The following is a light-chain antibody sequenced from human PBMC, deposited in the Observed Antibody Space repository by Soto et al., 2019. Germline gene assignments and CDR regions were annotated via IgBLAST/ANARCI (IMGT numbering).Light chain of an antibody. CDR1: TSNIGGNT. CDR3: AAWDDSLNAGT. CDR2: SNN. Sequence: QSVLTQPPSASGTPGQRVTISCSGSTSNIGGNTVNWYQQLPGTAPKLLIYSNNQRPSGVPDRVSGSKSGTSASLAISRLQSEDEAAYYCAAWDDSLNAGTFGGGTKLTVL. V-gene: IGLV1-44*01. J-gene: IGLJ2*01.